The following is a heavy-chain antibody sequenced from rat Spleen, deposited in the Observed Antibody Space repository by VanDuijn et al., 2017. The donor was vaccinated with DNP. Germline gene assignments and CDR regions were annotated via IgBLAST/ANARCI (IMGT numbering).Heavy chain of an antibody. J-gene: IGHJ3*01. Sequence: EVQLVESGGGLVQPGRSLKLSCAASGITFSNSGMHWIRQAPKKGLDWVATITSDGSSTYYRDSVKGRFTISRDNVKSTLYLQMDSLRSEDTATYYCTTDTMMVPFAYWGQGTLVTVSS. CDR1: GITFSNSG. CDR3: TTDTMMVPFAY. V-gene: IGHV5-19*01. CDR2: ITSDGSST. D-gene: IGHD1-12*03.